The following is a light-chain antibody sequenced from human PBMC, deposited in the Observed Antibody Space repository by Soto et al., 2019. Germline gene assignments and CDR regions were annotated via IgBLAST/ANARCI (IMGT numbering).Light chain of an antibody. CDR1: QGISTY. V-gene: IGKV1-16*01. CDR3: QQYYRYPWM. CDR2: SAS. Sequence: IQMTQPPSSLSASVGDRVTITCRASQGISTYLGWYQQKPGKVPKSLIYSASNLQSGVPSRFSASGSGTEFTLTITDMQPDDFATYYCQQYYRYPWMFGQGTKVDIK. J-gene: IGKJ1*01.